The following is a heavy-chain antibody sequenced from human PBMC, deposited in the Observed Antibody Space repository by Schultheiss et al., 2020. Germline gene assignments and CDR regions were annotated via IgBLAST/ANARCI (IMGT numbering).Heavy chain of an antibody. CDR3: ARGSGWPEYYYYMDV. V-gene: IGHV4-61*01. J-gene: IGHJ6*03. D-gene: IGHD6-19*01. CDR1: GGSVSSGSYY. CDR2: IYYSGST. Sequence: SETLSLTCTVSGGSVSSGSYYWSWIRQPPGKGLEWIGYIYYSGSTNYNPSLKSRVTISVDTSKNQFSLKLSSVTAADTAVYYCARGSGWPEYYYYMDVWGKGTTVTVSS.